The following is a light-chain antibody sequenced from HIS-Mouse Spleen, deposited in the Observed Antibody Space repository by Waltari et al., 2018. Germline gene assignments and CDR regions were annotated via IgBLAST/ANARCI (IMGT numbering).Light chain of an antibody. J-gene: IGLJ2*01. CDR1: NLGAQC. Sequence: SYELTQPPSVSVSPGQTARILCPGDNLGAQCACWYQQKQGQSPVLVIYQDSKRPSGIPERFSGSNSGNTATLTISGTQAMDEADYYCQAWDSSTVVFGGGTKLTVL. V-gene: IGLV3-1*01. CDR2: QDS. CDR3: QAWDSSTVV.